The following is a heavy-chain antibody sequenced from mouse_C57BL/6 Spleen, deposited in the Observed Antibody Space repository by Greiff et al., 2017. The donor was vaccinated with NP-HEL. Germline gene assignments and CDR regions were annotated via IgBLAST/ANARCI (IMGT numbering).Heavy chain of an antibody. CDR2: IDPSDSYT. J-gene: IGHJ4*01. D-gene: IGHD3-2*01. CDR1: GYTFTSYW. Sequence: VHLQQPGAELVKPGASVKLSCKASGYTFTSYWMQWVKQRPGQGLEWIGEIDPSDSYTNYNQKFKGKATLTVDTSSSTAYMQLSSLTSEDSAVYYCARGDSADYWGQGTSVTVSS. CDR3: ARGDSADY. V-gene: IGHV1-50*01.